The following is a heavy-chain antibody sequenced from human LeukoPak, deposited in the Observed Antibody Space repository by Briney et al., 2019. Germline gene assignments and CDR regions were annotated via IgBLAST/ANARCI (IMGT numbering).Heavy chain of an antibody. Sequence: GASVKVSCKASGYTFTGYYMHWVRQAPGQGLEWMGWINPNSGGTNYAQKFQGRVTMTRDTSISTAYMELSRLRSDDTDVYYCARDEGSGWYSDWFDPWGQGTLVTVSS. V-gene: IGHV1-2*02. CDR2: INPNSGGT. J-gene: IGHJ5*02. D-gene: IGHD6-19*01. CDR1: GYTFTGYY. CDR3: ARDEGSGWYSDWFDP.